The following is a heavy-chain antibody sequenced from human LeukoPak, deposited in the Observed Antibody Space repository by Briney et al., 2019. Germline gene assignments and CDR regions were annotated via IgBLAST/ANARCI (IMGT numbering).Heavy chain of an antibody. D-gene: IGHD4-17*01. CDR1: GGSISSYY. Sequence: KPSETLSLTRTVSGGSISSYYWSWIRQPPGKGLEWIGYIYYSGSTNYNPSLKSRVTISVDTSKNQFSLKLSSVTAADTAVYYCARVSPDYGDPPTFDYWGQGTLVTVSS. V-gene: IGHV4-59*01. CDR3: ARVSPDYGDPPTFDY. J-gene: IGHJ4*02. CDR2: IYYSGST.